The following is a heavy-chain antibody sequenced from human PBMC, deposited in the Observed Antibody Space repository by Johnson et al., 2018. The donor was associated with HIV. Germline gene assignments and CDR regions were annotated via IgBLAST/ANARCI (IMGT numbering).Heavy chain of an antibody. CDR2: ISSSGSTI. V-gene: IGHV3-11*04. Sequence: QVQLVESGGGVVQPGRSLRLSCAASGFTFSDYYMSWIRQAPGKGLEWVSYISSSGSTIYYADSVKGRCTISRDNSKNTLYLQMNSLRAEDTAVYYCARDQYDRGDGALDIWGQGTMVTVSS. CDR3: ARDQYDRGDGALDI. D-gene: IGHD5-24*01. J-gene: IGHJ3*02. CDR1: GFTFSDYY.